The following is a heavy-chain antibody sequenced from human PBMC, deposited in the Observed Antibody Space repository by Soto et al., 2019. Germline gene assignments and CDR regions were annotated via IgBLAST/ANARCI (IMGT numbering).Heavy chain of an antibody. D-gene: IGHD2-2*01. V-gene: IGHV3-30*18. Sequence: GGSLRLSCAASGFTFSSYGMHWVRQAPGKGLEWVAVISYDGSNKYYADSVKGRFTISRDNSKNTLYLQMNSLRAEDTAVYYCAKARRLLLGYMDVWGKGTTVTVSS. CDR3: AKARRLLLGYMDV. CDR1: GFTFSSYG. CDR2: ISYDGSNK. J-gene: IGHJ6*03.